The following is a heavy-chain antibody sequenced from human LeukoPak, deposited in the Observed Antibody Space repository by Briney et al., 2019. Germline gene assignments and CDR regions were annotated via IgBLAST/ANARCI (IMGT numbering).Heavy chain of an antibody. Sequence: PGESLKISCKGFGYSFTNYWIGWVRQMPGKGLEWMGIIYPDYSETTYSPSFQGQVTMSVEKSINTAYLQWSSLRASDTAMYYCARHTDGNDSDAFDIWGQGTMVAVSS. CDR2: IYPDYSET. D-gene: IGHD2-8*02. J-gene: IGHJ3*02. CDR1: GYSFTNYW. CDR3: ARHTDGNDSDAFDI. V-gene: IGHV5-51*01.